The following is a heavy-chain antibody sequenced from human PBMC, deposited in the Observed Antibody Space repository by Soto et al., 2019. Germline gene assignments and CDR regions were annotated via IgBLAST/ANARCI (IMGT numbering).Heavy chain of an antibody. CDR3: VRATYFSHSSGYTRCLDY. CDR1: GFTLSDHY. CDR2: FRDKPQGYST. D-gene: IGHD3-22*01. V-gene: IGHV3-72*01. Sequence: EVQLVESGGGLVQPGGSLRLSCAGSGFTLSDHYIDWVRQAPGKGLEWVGRFRDKPQGYSTAYAASVKGRFTTSRDESKNSAYLQMNSLKTEDTAVYYCVRATYFSHSSGYTRCLDYWGQGTLVTVSS. J-gene: IGHJ4*02.